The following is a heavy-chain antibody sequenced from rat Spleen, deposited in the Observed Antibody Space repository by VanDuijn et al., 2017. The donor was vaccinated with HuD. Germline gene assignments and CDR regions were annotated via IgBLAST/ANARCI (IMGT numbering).Heavy chain of an antibody. Sequence: EVQLVESGGGLVQPGRSLKLSCAASGFTFTNYDMAWVRQAPTKGLEWIASISTGGTNTYYRGSVKGRFTVSRDNAKSTLYLQMDSLRSEDTATYYCARHWGYWGQGVMVTVSS. CDR3: ARHWGY. D-gene: IGHD4-6*01. J-gene: IGHJ2*01. CDR1: GFTFTNYD. CDR2: ISTGGTNT. V-gene: IGHV5-25*01.